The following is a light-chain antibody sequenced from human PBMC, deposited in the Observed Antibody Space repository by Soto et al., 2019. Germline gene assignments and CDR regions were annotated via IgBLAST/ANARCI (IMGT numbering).Light chain of an antibody. Sequence: AIPMTQSPSSLSASVGDRVTITCRASQGIRNDLGWYQQKSGKAPKLLIYAPSNLQRGVPSRFSGRGSGTDFTLTISSLQPEDFAAYFCLQDYNHPRTFGQGTRVEI. CDR1: QGIRND. CDR2: APS. CDR3: LQDYNHPRT. V-gene: IGKV1-6*01. J-gene: IGKJ1*01.